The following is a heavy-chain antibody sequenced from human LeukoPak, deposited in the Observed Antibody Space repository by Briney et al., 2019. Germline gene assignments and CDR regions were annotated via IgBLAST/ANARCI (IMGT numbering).Heavy chain of an antibody. V-gene: IGHV4-61*02. CDR2: IYTSGSN. CDR1: GGSISSSSYY. D-gene: IGHD4-23*01. Sequence: SETLSPTCTVSGGSISSSSYYWSWIRQPAGKGLEWIGRIYTSGSNNYNPSLKSRVTRSVDTSKNQFSLKLSSVTAADTAMYYCAREVADYGGYYYYHYMDVWGKGTTVTISS. CDR3: AREVADYGGYYYYHYMDV. J-gene: IGHJ6*03.